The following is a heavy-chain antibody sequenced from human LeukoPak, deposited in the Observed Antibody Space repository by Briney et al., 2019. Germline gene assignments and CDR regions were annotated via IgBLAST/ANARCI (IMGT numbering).Heavy chain of an antibody. V-gene: IGHV3-23*01. Sequence: GGSLRLSCAASGFTFSSYGMSWVRQAPGKGLEWVSAISGSGGSTYYADSVKGRFTISRDNSKNTLYLQMNSLRAEDTAVYYCARDVAYYYESSGYYSLGFDIWGQGTMVTVSS. CDR3: ARDVAYYYESSGYYSLGFDI. CDR1: GFTFSSYG. CDR2: ISGSGGST. D-gene: IGHD3-22*01. J-gene: IGHJ3*02.